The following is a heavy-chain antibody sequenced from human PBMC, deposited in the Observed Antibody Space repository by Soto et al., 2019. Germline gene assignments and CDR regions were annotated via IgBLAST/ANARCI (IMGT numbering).Heavy chain of an antibody. V-gene: IGHV4-34*01. CDR3: ATMGREYTDGYSDF. Sequence: QVQLQQWGAGLLKPSETLSLTCAVYGGSFSGYYWSWIRQPPGKGLEWIGEINHSGGTHYNPSLKSRVTXXAXTXXNQSSLRLSSVTAADPAVYYGATMGREYTDGYSDFWSQGTLVTVSS. J-gene: IGHJ4*02. CDR2: INHSGGT. CDR1: GGSFSGYY. D-gene: IGHD5-18*01.